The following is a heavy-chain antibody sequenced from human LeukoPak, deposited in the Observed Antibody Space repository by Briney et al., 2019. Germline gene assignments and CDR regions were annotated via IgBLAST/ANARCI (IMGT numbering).Heavy chain of an antibody. Sequence: ASVKVFCKASGYTFTGYYMHWVRQAPGQGLEWMGWINPNSGGTNYAQKFQGRVTMTRDTSISTAYMELSRLRSDDTAVYYCARAKWIAVAGYFDYWGQGTLVTVSS. D-gene: IGHD6-19*01. V-gene: IGHV1-2*02. CDR1: GYTFTGYY. J-gene: IGHJ4*02. CDR3: ARAKWIAVAGYFDY. CDR2: INPNSGGT.